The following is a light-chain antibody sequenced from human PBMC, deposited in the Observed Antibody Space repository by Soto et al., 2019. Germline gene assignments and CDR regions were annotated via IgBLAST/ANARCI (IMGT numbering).Light chain of an antibody. V-gene: IGKV3-20*01. CDR1: QSVSSSS. CDR2: ATS. Sequence: EIVLTQSPGTLSLSPGERATLSCRASQSVSSSSLAWYQQKPGQAPRLLIFATSSRATGIPDRFSGSGSGTDFTLTISGLEPEDFAVYHCQQFASSFGGGTKVDIK. CDR3: QQFASS. J-gene: IGKJ4*02.